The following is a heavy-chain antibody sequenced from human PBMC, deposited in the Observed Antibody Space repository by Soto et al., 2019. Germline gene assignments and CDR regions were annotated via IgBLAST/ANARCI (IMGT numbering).Heavy chain of an antibody. D-gene: IGHD5-12*01. Sequence: ASVKVSCKISGDTLTDLSIHWVRQAPGKGLEWMGGFDYEDDEAISAQKLQGRATLTEDTSTGTAYLELSSLTYEDTAVYYCATGGYRNWFDPWGQGTLVTVSS. CDR1: GDTLTDLS. V-gene: IGHV1-24*01. CDR3: ATGGYRNWFDP. CDR2: FDYEDDEA. J-gene: IGHJ5*02.